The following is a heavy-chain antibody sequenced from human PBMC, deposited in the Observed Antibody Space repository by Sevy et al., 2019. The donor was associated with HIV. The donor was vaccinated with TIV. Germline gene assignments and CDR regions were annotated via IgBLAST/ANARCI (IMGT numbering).Heavy chain of an antibody. CDR1: GFTFSSYA. D-gene: IGHD6-19*01. Sequence: GGSLRLSCAASGFTFSSYAMHWVRQAPGKGLEWVAVISYDGSNKYYADSVKGRFTISRDNSKNTLYLQMNSLRAEDTAVYYCARVYSSGWYAYYYYYYGMDVWGQWTTVTVSS. CDR2: ISYDGSNK. J-gene: IGHJ6*02. V-gene: IGHV3-30*04. CDR3: ARVYSSGWYAYYYYYYGMDV.